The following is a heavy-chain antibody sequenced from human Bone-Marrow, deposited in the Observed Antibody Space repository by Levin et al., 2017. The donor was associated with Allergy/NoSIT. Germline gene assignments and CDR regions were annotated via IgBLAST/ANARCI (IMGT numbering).Heavy chain of an antibody. CDR1: GFTFSRYG. CDR3: AKDRGWYGDSFDI. J-gene: IGHJ3*02. D-gene: IGHD6-19*01. Sequence: GESLKISCAASGFTFSRYGMSWVRQAPGRGLEWVSALSGSGGNTYYADSVKGRFTISRDNSKNTLFLQMNSLRVEDTAVYYCAKDRGWYGDSFDIWGQGTMVTVSS. CDR2: LSGSGGNT. V-gene: IGHV3-23*01.